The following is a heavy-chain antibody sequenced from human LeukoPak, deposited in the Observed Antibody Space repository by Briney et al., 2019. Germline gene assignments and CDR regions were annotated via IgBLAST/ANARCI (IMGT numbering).Heavy chain of an antibody. CDR1: GGTFSSYA. CDR2: IIPIFGTA. CDR3: ATYPPYDSSQSRSYYFDY. V-gene: IGHV1-69*05. D-gene: IGHD3-22*01. J-gene: IGHJ4*02. Sequence: ASAKVSCKASGGTFSSYAISWVRQAPGQGLEWMGGIIPIFGTANYAQKFQGRVTITTDESTSTAYMELSSLRSEDTAVYYCATYPPYDSSQSRSYYFDYWGQGTLVTVSS.